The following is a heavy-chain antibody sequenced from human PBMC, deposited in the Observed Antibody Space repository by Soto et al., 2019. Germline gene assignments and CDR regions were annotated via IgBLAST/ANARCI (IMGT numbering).Heavy chain of an antibody. D-gene: IGHD3-3*01. Sequence: SETLSLTCTVSGGSISSYYWSWIRQPPGKGLEWIGYIYYSGSTNYNPSLKSRVTISVDTSKNQFSLRLSSVTAADTAVYYCARVGGPRDYDFWSGYYTAPSYYYYMDVWGKGTTVT. CDR3: ARVGGPRDYDFWSGYYTAPSYYYYMDV. CDR1: GGSISSYY. V-gene: IGHV4-59*01. J-gene: IGHJ6*03. CDR2: IYYSGST.